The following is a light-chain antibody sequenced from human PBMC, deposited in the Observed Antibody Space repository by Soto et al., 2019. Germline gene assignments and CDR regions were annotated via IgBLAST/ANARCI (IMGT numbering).Light chain of an antibody. V-gene: IGLV2-14*01. CDR3: TSYTSSSTLV. Sequence: QSALTQPASVSGSPGQSITISCTGTSSDVGDFKYVSWYQQHPGKAPKLMIYEVTNRPSGFSDRFSGSKSGTTASLIISGLQAEDEADYYCTSYTSSSTLVFGGGTKLTVL. CDR2: EVT. CDR1: SSDVGDFKY. J-gene: IGLJ2*01.